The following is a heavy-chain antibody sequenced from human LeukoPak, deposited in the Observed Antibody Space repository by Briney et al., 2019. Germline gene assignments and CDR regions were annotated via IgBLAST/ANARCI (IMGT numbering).Heavy chain of an antibody. D-gene: IGHD2-2*01. J-gene: IGHJ5*02. CDR2: ISYSGST. CDR1: GGSISSGDYS. V-gene: IGHV4-30-2*01. Sequence: PSETLSLTCVVSGGSISSGDYSWSWIRQPPGKGLEWIGYISYSGSTYFDPSLKSRVTISVDRSKNQFSLKLTSVTAADTAVYYCARVRVVPAAKYNWFDPWGQGTLVTVSS. CDR3: ARVRVVPAAKYNWFDP.